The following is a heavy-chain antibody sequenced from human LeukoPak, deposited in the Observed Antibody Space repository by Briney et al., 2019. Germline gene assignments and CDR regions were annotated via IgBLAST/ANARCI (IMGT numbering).Heavy chain of an antibody. J-gene: IGHJ3*02. CDR2: IYSGGST. Sequence: PGGSLRLSCAASGFTVSSNYMSWVRQAPGKGLEWVSVIYSGGSTYYADSVKGRFTISRDNSKNTLYLQMNSLRAEDTAVYYCASTGADTYYDFWSGYYTNGKDAFDIWGQGTMVTVSS. V-gene: IGHV3-53*01. CDR3: ASTGADTYYDFWSGYYTNGKDAFDI. D-gene: IGHD3-3*01. CDR1: GFTVSSNY.